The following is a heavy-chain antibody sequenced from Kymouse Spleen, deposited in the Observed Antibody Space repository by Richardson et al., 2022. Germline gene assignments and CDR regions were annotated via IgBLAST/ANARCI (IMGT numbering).Heavy chain of an antibody. CDR3: ARDVHSKPFDY. CDR1: GFTFSSYG. J-gene: IGHJ4*02. Sequence: QVQLVESGGGVVQPGRSLRLSCAASGFTFSSYGMHWVRQAPGKGLEWVAVIWYDGSNKYYADSVKGRFTISRDNSKNTLYLQMNSLRAEDTAVYYCARDVHSKPFDYWGQGTLVTVSS. V-gene: IGHV3-33*01. D-gene: IGHD6-13*01,IGHD6-19*01,IGHD6-25*01. CDR2: IWYDGSNK.